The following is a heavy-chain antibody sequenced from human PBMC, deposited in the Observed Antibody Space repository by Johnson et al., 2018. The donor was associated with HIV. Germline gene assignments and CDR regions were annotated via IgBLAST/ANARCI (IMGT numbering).Heavy chain of an antibody. CDR2: IRYDGSNK. CDR1: GFTFSSYG. D-gene: IGHD3-16*01. J-gene: IGHJ3*02. Sequence: QMQLVESGGGVVQPGGSLRLSCAASGFTFSSYGMHWVRQAPGKGLEWVAFIRYDGSNKYYADSVKGRFTISRDNSKNTLYLQMNSLRAEDTAMYYCASSFLSWGVDAFDIWGQGTMVTVSS. CDR3: ASSFLSWGVDAFDI. V-gene: IGHV3-30*02.